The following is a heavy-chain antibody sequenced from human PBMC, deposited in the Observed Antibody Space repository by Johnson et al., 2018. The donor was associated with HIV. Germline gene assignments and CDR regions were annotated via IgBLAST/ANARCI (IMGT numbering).Heavy chain of an antibody. CDR2: ISSSGSTI. V-gene: IGHV3-11*04. CDR1: GFTFDDYG. D-gene: IGHD4-17*01. Sequence: QLVESGGGVVQPGRSLRLSCAASGFTFDDYGMSWVRQAPEKGLEWVSYISSSGSTIYYAYSVKGRFTISRDNAKNSLYLQMNSLRAEDTAVYYCARGHDYGSDAFDIWGQGTMVTVSS. J-gene: IGHJ3*02. CDR3: ARGHDYGSDAFDI.